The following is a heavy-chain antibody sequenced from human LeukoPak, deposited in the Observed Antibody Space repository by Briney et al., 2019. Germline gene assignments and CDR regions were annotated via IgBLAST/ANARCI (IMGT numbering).Heavy chain of an antibody. V-gene: IGHV3-33*01. D-gene: IGHD2-15*01. J-gene: IGHJ6*02. Sequence: PGGSLRLSCAASGFTFSSYGMHWVRQAPGKGLEWVAVIWYDGSDKYYADSVKGRLTISRDNSKNTLSLQMNSLRAEDTAVYYCARGYCSGGNCLYFYGMDVWGQGTTVTVSS. CDR2: IWYDGSDK. CDR3: ARGYCSGGNCLYFYGMDV. CDR1: GFTFSSYG.